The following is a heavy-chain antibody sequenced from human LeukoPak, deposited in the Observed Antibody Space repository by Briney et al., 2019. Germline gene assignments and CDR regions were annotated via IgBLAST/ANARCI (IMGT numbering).Heavy chain of an antibody. CDR1: GGSITSYY. CDR2: IYYSGST. CDR3: ARLRYYGSVGFDY. D-gene: IGHD3-10*01. V-gene: IGHV4-59*01. J-gene: IGHJ4*02. Sequence: PSETLSLTCTVPGGSITSYYRSWIRQPPGKGLEWIGYIYYSGSTNYNPSLKSRVTISVDTSKNQFSLKLSSVTAADTAVYYCARLRYYGSVGFDYWGQGTLVTVSS.